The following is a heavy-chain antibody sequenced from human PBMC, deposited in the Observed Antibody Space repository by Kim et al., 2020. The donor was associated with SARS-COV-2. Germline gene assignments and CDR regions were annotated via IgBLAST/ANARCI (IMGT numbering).Heavy chain of an antibody. D-gene: IGHD1-26*01. CDR1: GFTFNTYG. CDR3: AKSFSGSYFGYDY. J-gene: IGHJ4*02. Sequence: VGSLRLSCAASGFTFNTYGMHWVRQAPGKGLEWVAVISYDGSNKYYADSVKGRFTISRDNSKNTLYLQMNSLRIEDTAVYYCAKSFSGSYFGYDYWGQGTLVPVSS. CDR2: ISYDGSNK. V-gene: IGHV3-30*18.